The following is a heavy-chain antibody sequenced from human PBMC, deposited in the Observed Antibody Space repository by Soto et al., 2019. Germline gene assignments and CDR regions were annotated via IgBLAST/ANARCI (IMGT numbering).Heavy chain of an antibody. CDR3: ARGVTMVRGVGLDY. CDR2: MYYSGST. D-gene: IGHD3-10*01. CDR1: GGSISSGGYY. V-gene: IGHV4-31*03. J-gene: IGHJ4*02. Sequence: QVQLQESGPGLVKPSQTLSLTCTVSGGSISSGGYYWSWIRQHPGKGLEWIGYMYYSGSTYYNPSLKSRITISVDTSKKKFSLRLSSVTAADTAVYYCARGVTMVRGVGLDYWGQGTLVTVSS.